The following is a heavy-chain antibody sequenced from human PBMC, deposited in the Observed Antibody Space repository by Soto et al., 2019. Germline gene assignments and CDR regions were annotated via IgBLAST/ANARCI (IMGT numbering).Heavy chain of an antibody. CDR1: GGSISSSSYY. Sequence: SETLSLTCTVSGGSISSSSYYWGWIRQPPGKGLEWIGSIYYSGSTYYNPSLKSRVTISVDTSKNQFSLKLSSVTAPDTAVYYCARLSYSSSSHFDYWGQGTLVTVSS. V-gene: IGHV4-39*01. CDR3: ARLSYSSSSHFDY. D-gene: IGHD6-6*01. J-gene: IGHJ4*02. CDR2: IYYSGST.